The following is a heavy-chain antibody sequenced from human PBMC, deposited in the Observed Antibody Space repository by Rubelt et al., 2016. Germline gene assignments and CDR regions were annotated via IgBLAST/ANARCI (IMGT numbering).Heavy chain of an antibody. D-gene: IGHD3-10*01. CDR1: GGSVSSGSYY. J-gene: IGHJ4*02. CDR2: SYYSWST. V-gene: IGHV4-61*01. CDR3: ARGYGSGSYFGY. Sequence: QVQLQESGPGLVKPSETLSLTCTVSGGSVSSGSYYWSWIRQPPGKGLEWIGYSYYSWSTNYKPSLKSRTTISVDTSKNQFSLKLSSVTAADTAVYYCARGYGSGSYFGYWGQGTLVTVSS.